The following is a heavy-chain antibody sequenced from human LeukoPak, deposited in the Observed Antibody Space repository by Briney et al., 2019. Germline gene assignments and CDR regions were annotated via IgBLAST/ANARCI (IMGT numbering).Heavy chain of an antibody. CDR1: TSTGLVW. CDR3: GILPPGY. Sequence: GGSLRLSCAASTSTGLVWMDWVRKAPGKGLVWVARIKSDGTSANYADSVRGRFTISRDDAKNTLYLLMNSLGDEDTAVYYCGILPPGYWGQGAQVTVS. J-gene: IGHJ4*02. CDR2: IKSDGTSA. D-gene: IGHD2-8*02. V-gene: IGHV3-74*01.